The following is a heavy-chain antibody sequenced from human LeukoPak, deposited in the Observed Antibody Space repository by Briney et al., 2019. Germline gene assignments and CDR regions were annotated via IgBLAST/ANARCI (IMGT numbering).Heavy chain of an antibody. CDR3: AREKRAYSYGRDAFDI. Sequence: PGGSLRLSCAASGFTFSSYSMNWVRQAPGKGLEWVSSISSSSSYIYYADSVKGRFTISRDNAKNSLYLQMNSLRAEDTAVYYCAREKRAYSYGRDAFDIWGQGTMVTVSS. CDR2: ISSSSSYI. V-gene: IGHV3-21*01. CDR1: GFTFSSYS. D-gene: IGHD5-18*01. J-gene: IGHJ3*02.